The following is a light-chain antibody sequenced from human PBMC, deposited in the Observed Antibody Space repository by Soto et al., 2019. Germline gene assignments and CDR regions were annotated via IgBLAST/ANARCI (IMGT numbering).Light chain of an antibody. J-gene: IGKJ2*01. CDR1: QGINRF. V-gene: IGKV1-39*01. Sequence: DIQLTQSPSFLSASVGDRVTITCRASQGINRFLAWYQQKPGKAPKLLIYAASTLQSGVPSRFSGSGSETGFTLTISSLQPEDFATYYCQQSYSAPRTFGQGTKVDIK. CDR2: AAS. CDR3: QQSYSAPRT.